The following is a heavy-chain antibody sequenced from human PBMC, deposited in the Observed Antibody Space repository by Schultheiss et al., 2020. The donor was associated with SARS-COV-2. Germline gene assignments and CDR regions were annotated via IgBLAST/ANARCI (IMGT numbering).Heavy chain of an antibody. CDR3: AKNSDYGDYVPPIDYFDY. Sequence: GESLKISCAASGFTFSSYTMNWVRQAPGKGLEWVSAISGSGGSTYYADSVKGRFTISRDNSKNTLYLQMNSLRAEDTAVYYCAKNSDYGDYVPPIDYFDYWGQGTLVTVSS. CDR1: GFTFSSYT. CDR2: ISGSGGST. D-gene: IGHD4-17*01. V-gene: IGHV3-23*01. J-gene: IGHJ4*02.